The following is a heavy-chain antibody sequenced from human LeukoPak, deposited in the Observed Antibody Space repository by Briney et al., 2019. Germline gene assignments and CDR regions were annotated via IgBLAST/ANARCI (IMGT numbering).Heavy chain of an antibody. Sequence: SQTLSLTCAVSGGSISGGGYSWSWLRQPPGKGLEWIGYIYHSGSTYYNPSLKSRVTISVDRSKNQFSLKLSSVTAADTAVYYCARDRYDYVWGSSNWFDPWGQGTLVTVSS. CDR1: GGSISGGGYS. CDR3: ARDRYDYVWGSSNWFDP. CDR2: IYHSGST. V-gene: IGHV4-30-2*01. J-gene: IGHJ5*02. D-gene: IGHD3-16*01.